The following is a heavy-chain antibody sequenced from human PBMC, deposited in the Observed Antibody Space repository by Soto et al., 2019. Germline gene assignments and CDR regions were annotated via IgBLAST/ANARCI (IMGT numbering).Heavy chain of an antibody. Sequence: PSETLSLTCTVSGGSISSGGYYWSWIRQHPGKGQEWIGYIYYSGSTYYNPSLKSRVTISVDTSKNQFSLKLSSVTAADTAVYYCARVNVLMVYAPDYWGQGTLVTVSS. D-gene: IGHD2-8*01. V-gene: IGHV4-31*03. J-gene: IGHJ4*02. CDR2: IYYSGST. CDR3: ARVNVLMVYAPDY. CDR1: GGSISSGGYY.